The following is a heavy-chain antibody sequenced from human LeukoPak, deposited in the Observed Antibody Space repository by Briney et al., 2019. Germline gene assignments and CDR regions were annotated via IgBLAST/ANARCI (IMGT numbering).Heavy chain of an antibody. V-gene: IGHV4-4*02. J-gene: IGHJ4*02. CDR2: IYHSGST. CDR3: AREYCGGDCYRTGNYFDY. Sequence: GSLRLSCAASGFTFSSYWMSWVRQPPGKGLEWIGEIYHSGSTNYNPSLKSRVTISVDKSKNQFSLKLSSVTAADTAVYYCAREYCGGDCYRTGNYFDYWGQGTLVTVSS. D-gene: IGHD2-21*02. CDR1: GFTFSSYW.